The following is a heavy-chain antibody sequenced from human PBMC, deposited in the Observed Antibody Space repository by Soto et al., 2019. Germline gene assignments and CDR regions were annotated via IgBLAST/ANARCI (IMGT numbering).Heavy chain of an antibody. D-gene: IGHD5-18*01. Sequence: PGESLKISCAASGFMFSNYWMSWVRQAPGKGLEWVAIIKQDGSDKYYVDSVKGRFTISRDNAKNSLYLQMNSLRDEDTAVYYCARPRGYSYGEFDYLGQGTLVTVSS. CDR2: IKQDGSDK. CDR1: GFMFSNYW. V-gene: IGHV3-7*01. J-gene: IGHJ4*02. CDR3: ARPRGYSYGEFDY.